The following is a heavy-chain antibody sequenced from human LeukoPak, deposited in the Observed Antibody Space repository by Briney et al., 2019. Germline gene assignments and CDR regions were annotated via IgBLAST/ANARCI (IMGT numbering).Heavy chain of an antibody. V-gene: IGHV4-39*01. Sequence: SETLSLTCTVSGGSITGTTYYWAWFRQPPGQGLGWIGSLYPSGSTYYSPSLKSRVSIFLDTSKSQLSLNVRSVTAADTAVYYCARRAGDWAVNWIDPWGQGTLVTVSS. CDR2: LYPSGST. J-gene: IGHJ5*02. CDR1: GGSITGTTYY. D-gene: IGHD2-21*02. CDR3: ARRAGDWAVNWIDP.